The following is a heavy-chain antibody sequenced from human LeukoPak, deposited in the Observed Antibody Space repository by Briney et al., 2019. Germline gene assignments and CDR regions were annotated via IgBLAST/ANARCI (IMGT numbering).Heavy chain of an antibody. CDR1: GGSFSGYY. V-gene: IGHV4-34*01. J-gene: IGHJ4*02. CDR3: ARGDSWYHY. D-gene: IGHD6-13*01. Sequence: SETLSLTCAVYGGSFSGYYWSWIRQPPGKGLEWIGEINHSGSTNYNPSLKSRVTISVDTSKNQFSLKLSSVTAADTAVYYCARGDSWYHYWGQGTLVTVSS. CDR2: INHSGST.